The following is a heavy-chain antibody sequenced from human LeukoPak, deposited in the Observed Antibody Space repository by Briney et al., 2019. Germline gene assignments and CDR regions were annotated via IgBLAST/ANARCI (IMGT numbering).Heavy chain of an antibody. V-gene: IGHV3-23*01. CDR1: GFTFSSYG. CDR3: AKQGSGWYYETVAQAFDY. CDR2: ISGSGGST. J-gene: IGHJ4*02. Sequence: GGSLRLSCAASGFTFSSYGMSWVRQAPGKGLEWVSAISGSGGSTYYADSVKGRFTISRDNSKNTLYLQMNSLRAEDTAVYYCAKQGSGWYYETVAQAFDYWGQGTLVTVSS. D-gene: IGHD6-19*01.